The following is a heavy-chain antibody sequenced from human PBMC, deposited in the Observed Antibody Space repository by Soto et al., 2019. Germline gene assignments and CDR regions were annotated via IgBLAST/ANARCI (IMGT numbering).Heavy chain of an antibody. CDR3: ARDRYYYDSSGYYTGPAFDI. Sequence: ASVKVSCKASGYTFTSYDINWVRQATGQGLEWMGWINPNSGNTGYAQKFQGRVTMTTNASISTAYMELSSLRSEDTAVYYCARDRYYYDSSGYYTGPAFDIWGQGTMVTVSS. D-gene: IGHD3-22*01. J-gene: IGHJ3*02. CDR1: GYTFTSYD. V-gene: IGHV1-8*01. CDR2: INPNSGNT.